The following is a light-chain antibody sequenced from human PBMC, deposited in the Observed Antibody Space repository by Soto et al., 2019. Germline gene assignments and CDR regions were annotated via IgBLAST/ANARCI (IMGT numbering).Light chain of an antibody. CDR3: QQGGNWPGFT. Sequence: EIVLTQSPGTLSLSPGEGATLSCRASQSIGTYLAWYQHKPGQAPRLLIFDASNRATGIPARFSGSGSGTDFTLTISSLEPEDFAVYYCQQGGNWPGFTFGPGTKVDIK. CDR1: QSIGTY. CDR2: DAS. J-gene: IGKJ3*01. V-gene: IGKV3-11*01.